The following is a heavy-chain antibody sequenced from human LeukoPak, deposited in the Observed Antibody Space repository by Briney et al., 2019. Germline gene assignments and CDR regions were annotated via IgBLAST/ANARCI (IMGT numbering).Heavy chain of an antibody. J-gene: IGHJ4*02. D-gene: IGHD5-24*01. CDR3: ARQIRDGYNGDFDY. V-gene: IGHV4-39*01. CDR1: GGSISSYY. CDR2: IYYSGST. Sequence: PSETLSLTCTVSGGSISSYYWSWIRQPPGKGLEWIGSIYYSGSTYYNPSLKSRVTISVDTSKNQFSLKLSSVTAADTAVYYCARQIRDGYNGDFDYWGQGNPGHRLL.